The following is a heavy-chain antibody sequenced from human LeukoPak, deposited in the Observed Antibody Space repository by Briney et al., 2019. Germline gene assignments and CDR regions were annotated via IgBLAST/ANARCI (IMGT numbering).Heavy chain of an antibody. D-gene: IGHD5-18*01. Sequence: SETLPLTCTVSGGSISSYYWSWIRQPPGKGLEWIGYIYYSGSTNYNPSLKSRVTISVDTSKNQFSLKLSSVTAADTAVYYCARGTDTAMARGIDYWGQGTLVTVSS. CDR3: ARGTDTAMARGIDY. CDR2: IYYSGST. CDR1: GGSISSYY. J-gene: IGHJ4*02. V-gene: IGHV4-59*01.